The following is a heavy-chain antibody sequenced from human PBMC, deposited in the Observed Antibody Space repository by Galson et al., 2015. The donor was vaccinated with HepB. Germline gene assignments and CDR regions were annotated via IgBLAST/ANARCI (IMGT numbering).Heavy chain of an antibody. J-gene: IGHJ6*02. CDR1: GYTFTGYY. CDR2: INPNSGGT. D-gene: IGHD4-17*01. Sequence: SVKVSCKASGYTFTGYYMHWVRQAPGQGLEWMGWINPNSGGTNYAQKFQGRVTMTRDTSISTAYMELRRLRSDDTAVYYCARDLLTTVTRSGYYYYYYGMDVWGQGTTVTVSS. CDR3: ARDLLTTVTRSGYYYYYYGMDV. V-gene: IGHV1-2*02.